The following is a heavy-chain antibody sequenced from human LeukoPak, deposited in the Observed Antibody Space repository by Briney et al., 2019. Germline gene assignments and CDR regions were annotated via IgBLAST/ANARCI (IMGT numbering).Heavy chain of an antibody. D-gene: IGHD3-22*01. J-gene: IGHJ4*02. CDR3: ARDIYDSSVFAY. Sequence: ASVKVSCKASGYTFTSYGISWVRQAPGQGLEWMGWINPNSGGTNYAQKFQGRVTMTRDTSISTAYMELRSLRSDDTAVYYCARDIYDSSVFAYWGQGTLVTVSS. CDR1: GYTFTSYG. CDR2: INPNSGGT. V-gene: IGHV1-2*02.